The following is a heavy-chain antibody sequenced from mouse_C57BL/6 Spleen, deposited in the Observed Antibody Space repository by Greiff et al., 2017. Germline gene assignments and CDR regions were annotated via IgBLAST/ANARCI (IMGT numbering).Heavy chain of an antibody. Sequence: QVQLQQSRPELVKPGASVKISCKASGYAFSSSWMNWVKQRPGKGLEWIGRIYPGDGDTNYNGKFKGKATLTADKSSSTAYMQLSSLTSEDSAVYFCVGGDSSGYVWAMDYWGQGTSVTVSS. CDR1: GYAFSSSW. CDR3: VGGDSSGYVWAMDY. CDR2: IYPGDGDT. D-gene: IGHD3-2*02. V-gene: IGHV1-82*01. J-gene: IGHJ4*01.